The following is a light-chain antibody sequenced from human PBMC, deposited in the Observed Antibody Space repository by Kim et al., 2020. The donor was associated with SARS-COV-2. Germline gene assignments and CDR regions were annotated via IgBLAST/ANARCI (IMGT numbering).Light chain of an antibody. CDR3: AAWDDRLNGVV. CDR2: FDD. Sequence: HNATSPCSGSRANKRNVAVSWYQQLPGKAPKLLICFDDLLPTGVSDRISVSKSGTSASMAISGLQSEDEADYYCAAWDDRLNGVVFGGGTQLTVL. CDR1: RANKRNVA. V-gene: IGLV1-36*01. J-gene: IGLJ2*01.